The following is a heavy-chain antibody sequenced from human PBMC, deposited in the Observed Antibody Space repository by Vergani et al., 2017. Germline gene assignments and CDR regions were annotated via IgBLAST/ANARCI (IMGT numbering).Heavy chain of an antibody. CDR2: ISSSSSYI. V-gene: IGHV3-21*01. CDR3: ARDTFGGVIDTPDY. D-gene: IGHD3-16*02. Sequence: EVQVVESGGGLVQPGGSLRLSCAASGFIFSDHYMDWVRQAPGKGLEWVSSISSSSSYIYYADSVKGRFTISRDNAKNSLYLQMNSLRAEDTAVYYCARDTFGGVIDTPDYWGQGTLVTVSS. J-gene: IGHJ4*02. CDR1: GFIFSDHY.